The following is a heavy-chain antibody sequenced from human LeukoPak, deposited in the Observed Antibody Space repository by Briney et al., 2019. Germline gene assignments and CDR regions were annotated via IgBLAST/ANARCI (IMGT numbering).Heavy chain of an antibody. CDR2: ISDSGGRT. CDR1: GITLSNYG. J-gene: IGHJ4*02. V-gene: IGHV3-23*01. Sequence: GGSLRLSCAVYGITLSNYGMSWVRQTPGKGLEWVAGISDSGGRTKYADSVKGRFTISRDNPKNTLYLQMNSLRAEDPAVYFCAKRGVVIRVILVGFHKEAQYFDSWGQGALVTVSS. CDR3: AKRGVVIRVILVGFHKEAQYFDS. D-gene: IGHD3-22*01.